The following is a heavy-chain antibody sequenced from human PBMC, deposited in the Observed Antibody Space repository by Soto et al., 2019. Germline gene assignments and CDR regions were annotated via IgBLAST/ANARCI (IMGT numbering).Heavy chain of an antibody. Sequence: SVKVSCKASGFTFTSSAVQWVRQARGQRLEWIGWIVVGSGNTNYAQTFQERVTITRDMSTSTAYTELSSLRSEDTAVYYCAAGEMATMILPPDDAFDIWGQGTMVTVSS. V-gene: IGHV1-58*01. D-gene: IGHD3-22*01. CDR2: IVVGSGNT. CDR3: AAGEMATMILPPDDAFDI. CDR1: GFTFTSSA. J-gene: IGHJ3*02.